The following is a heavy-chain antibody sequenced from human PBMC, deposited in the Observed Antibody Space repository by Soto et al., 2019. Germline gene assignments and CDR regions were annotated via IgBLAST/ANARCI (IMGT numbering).Heavy chain of an antibody. Sequence: QVHLVESGGGVVQPGTSLRLSCAASGFTFSNYSMHWVRQAPGKGLEWVAVISYDGSNKYYADSVKGRFTISRDNSKNTLYLQMNSLRAEDTAVYYCAKGSLAGSGYYIALGMDVWGQGTTVTVSS. CDR3: AKGSLAGSGYYIALGMDV. D-gene: IGHD3-3*01. CDR2: ISYDGSNK. V-gene: IGHV3-30*18. CDR1: GFTFSNYS. J-gene: IGHJ6*02.